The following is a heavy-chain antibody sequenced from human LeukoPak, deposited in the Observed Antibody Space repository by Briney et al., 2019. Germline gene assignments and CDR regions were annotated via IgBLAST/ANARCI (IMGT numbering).Heavy chain of an antibody. CDR2: IYYSGST. CDR1: GGSISSYY. Sequence: SETLSLTCTVSGGSISSYYWSWIRQPPGKGLEWIGYIYYSGSTNYNPSLKSRVTISVDTSKNQLSLKLSSVTAADTAVYYCAGIYSYGFLGMDVWGQGTTVTISS. V-gene: IGHV4-59*01. CDR3: AGIYSYGFLGMDV. J-gene: IGHJ6*02. D-gene: IGHD5-18*01.